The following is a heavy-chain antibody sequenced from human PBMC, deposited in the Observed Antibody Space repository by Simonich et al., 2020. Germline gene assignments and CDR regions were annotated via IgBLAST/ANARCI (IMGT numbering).Heavy chain of an antibody. Sequence: EVQLVESGGGLVQPGGPLRLSCAASGFTFSSYSMNWVRQAPGKGREWVSYISSSSSTIYYADSVKGRFTISRDNAKNSLYLQMNSLRAEDTAVYYCARDSSYYAFDIWGQGTMVTVSS. D-gene: IGHD5-12*01. V-gene: IGHV3-48*01. CDR2: ISSSSSTI. CDR1: GFTFSSYS. J-gene: IGHJ3*02. CDR3: ARDSSYYAFDI.